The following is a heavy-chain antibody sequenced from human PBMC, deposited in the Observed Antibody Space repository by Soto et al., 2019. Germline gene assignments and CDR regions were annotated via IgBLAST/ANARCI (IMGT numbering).Heavy chain of an antibody. J-gene: IGHJ4*02. Sequence: SVKVSCKASGGTFSSYAISWVRQAPGQGLEWMGGIIPILGIANYAQKFQGRVTITADKSTSTAYMELSSLRSEDTAVYYCARTVGATTKFDYWGQGTLVTVSS. CDR2: IIPILGIA. V-gene: IGHV1-69*10. CDR1: GGTFSSYA. D-gene: IGHD1-26*01. CDR3: ARTVGATTKFDY.